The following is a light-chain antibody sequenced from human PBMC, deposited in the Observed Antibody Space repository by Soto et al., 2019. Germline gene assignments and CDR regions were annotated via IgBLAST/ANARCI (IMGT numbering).Light chain of an antibody. CDR3: QQYNHWQLP. Sequence: IVMTQSPAALSVPPGERANLSCRASQSVGSSLAWYQQKPGQAPRLLIYGISTRATGLQGRFSGSGFGTEFTLTIRSLQSEDLAVYYCQQYNHWQLPLGEGPKVDLK. CDR2: GIS. V-gene: IGKV3-15*01. CDR1: QSVGSS. J-gene: IGKJ4*01.